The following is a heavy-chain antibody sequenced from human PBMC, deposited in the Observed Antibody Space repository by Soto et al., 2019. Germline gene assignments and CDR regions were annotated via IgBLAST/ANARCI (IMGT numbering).Heavy chain of an antibody. CDR1: GGSFSGYY. CDR2: INHSGST. Sequence: QVQLQQWGAGLLKPSETLSLTCAVYGGSFSGYYWSWIRQPPGKGLEWIGEINHSGSTNYSPSLKSRVTISVDTSKNQFSLKLSSVTAADTAVYYCARNCSTTSCQIWGFGYWGQGTLVTVSS. CDR3: ARNCSTTSCQIWGFGY. J-gene: IGHJ4*02. D-gene: IGHD2-2*01. V-gene: IGHV4-34*01.